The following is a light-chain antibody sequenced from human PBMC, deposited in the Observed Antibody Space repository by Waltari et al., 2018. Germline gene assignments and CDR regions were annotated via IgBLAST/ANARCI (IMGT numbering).Light chain of an antibody. V-gene: IGKV3-15*01. CDR2: SAS. CDR1: QSVNTN. Sequence: TQSPSTQSVSPGERSTISCRSSQSVNTNLSWYHQKPGKAPKVLMYSASIRAGGIPARFSRSRSGTEFTLHISSLQSEDIAVYYCQQHNDWPRTFGQGTKVEI. J-gene: IGKJ1*01. CDR3: QQHNDWPRT.